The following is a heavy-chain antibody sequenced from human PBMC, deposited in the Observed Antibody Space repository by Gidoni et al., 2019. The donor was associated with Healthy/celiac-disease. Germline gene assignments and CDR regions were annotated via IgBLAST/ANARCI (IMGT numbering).Heavy chain of an antibody. J-gene: IGHJ6*03. CDR1: GFTFSRYA. CDR3: AREGLSSSWYYYYYMDV. V-gene: IGHV3-30-3*01. Sequence: QVQLVESGGGVVQPGGSLRLSCAACGFTFSRYAMHWIRQAPGKGLGCVAVISYDGSNKYYADSVKGRFTISRDNSKNTLYLQMNSLRAEDTAVYYCAREGLSSSWYYYYYMDVWGKGTTVTVSS. D-gene: IGHD6-13*01. CDR2: ISYDGSNK.